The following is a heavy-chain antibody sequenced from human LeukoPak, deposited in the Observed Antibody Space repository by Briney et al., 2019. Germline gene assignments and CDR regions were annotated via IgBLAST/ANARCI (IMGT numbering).Heavy chain of an antibody. D-gene: IGHD6-13*01. CDR3: ARGPPGIAAKQGYFDY. J-gene: IGHJ4*02. CDR2: IIPIFGTA. CDR1: GGTFSSYA. V-gene: IGHV1-69*13. Sequence: VASVKVSCKASGGTFSSYAISWVRQAPGQGLEWMGGIIPIFGTANYAQKFQGRVTITADESTSTAYMELSSLRSEDTAVYYCARGPPGIAAKQGYFDYWGQGTLVTVSS.